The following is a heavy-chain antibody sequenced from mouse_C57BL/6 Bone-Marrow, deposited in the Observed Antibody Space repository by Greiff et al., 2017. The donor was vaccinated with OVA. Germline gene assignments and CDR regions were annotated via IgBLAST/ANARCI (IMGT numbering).Heavy chain of an antibody. D-gene: IGHD2-4*01. Sequence: DVKLVESGGGLVQPGGSMKLSCAASAFPFSDAWMAWVRQSPEKGLEWVAEIRNKANIHATSYAESVKGRFTISRDDSKSSVYLQMHSLRAEDTGIYYCTGDYDGGDYWGQGTTLTVSS. CDR3: TGDYDGGDY. V-gene: IGHV6-6*01. CDR2: IRNKANIHAT. CDR1: AFPFSDAW. J-gene: IGHJ2*01.